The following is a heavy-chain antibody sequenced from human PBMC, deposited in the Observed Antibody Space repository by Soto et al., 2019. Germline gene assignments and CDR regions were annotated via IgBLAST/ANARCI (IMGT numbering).Heavy chain of an antibody. V-gene: IGHV1-18*01. D-gene: IGHD3-22*01. Sequence: ASVKVSCKASGYSFSSYGITWVRQAPGQGLEWLGWIRPYNDDTKYAQRLQGRVTMTTDTSTRTAYMDIRGLRSDDTAIYYCARGGYYDSSGARNYHYYGMDVWGQGTTVTVSS. CDR3: ARGGYYDSSGARNYHYYGMDV. CDR2: IRPYNDDT. J-gene: IGHJ6*02. CDR1: GYSFSSYG.